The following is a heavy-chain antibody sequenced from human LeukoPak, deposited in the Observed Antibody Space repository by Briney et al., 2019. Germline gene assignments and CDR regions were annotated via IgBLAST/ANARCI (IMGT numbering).Heavy chain of an antibody. V-gene: IGHV4-39*07. CDR2: IFYSGST. Sequence: SETLSLTCTVSGGSISSSSYYWGWIRQPPGKGLEWIGSIFYSGSTYYNPSLKSRVTISVDTSKNQFSLRLSSVTAADTAVFYCARSSYGGPYYYYMDVWGKGTTVTVSS. CDR1: GGSISSSSYY. J-gene: IGHJ6*03. CDR3: ARSSYGGPYYYYMDV. D-gene: IGHD4-23*01.